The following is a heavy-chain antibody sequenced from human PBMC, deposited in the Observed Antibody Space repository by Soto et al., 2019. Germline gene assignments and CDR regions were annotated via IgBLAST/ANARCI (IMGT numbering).Heavy chain of an antibody. CDR3: ARGGFVAGLYNALDA. Sequence: QVQLVQSGAEVKKAGSSVKVSCKTSGGTLSTNAISWVRQAPGQGLEWMGAIIPMFGSPKYVQKFQGRVTITADNPTITFYMEMISLTSADTAVYYCARGGFVAGLYNALDAWGQGTTVAVSS. CDR1: GGTLSTNA. CDR2: IIPMFGSP. J-gene: IGHJ6*02. D-gene: IGHD6-19*01. V-gene: IGHV1-69*06.